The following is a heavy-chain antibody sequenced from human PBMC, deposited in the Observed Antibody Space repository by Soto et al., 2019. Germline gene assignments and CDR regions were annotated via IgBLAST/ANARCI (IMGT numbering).Heavy chain of an antibody. D-gene: IGHD7-27*01. V-gene: IGHV4-39*01. Sequence: KTSETLSLTCTVSGGSISSSSYYWGWIRQPPGKGLEWIGSIYYSGSTYYNPSLKSRVTISVDTSKNQFSLKLSSVTAADTAVYYCARQRTLNWDREGFDYWGQGTLVTVSS. CDR2: IYYSGST. CDR1: GGSISSSSYY. J-gene: IGHJ4*02. CDR3: ARQRTLNWDREGFDY.